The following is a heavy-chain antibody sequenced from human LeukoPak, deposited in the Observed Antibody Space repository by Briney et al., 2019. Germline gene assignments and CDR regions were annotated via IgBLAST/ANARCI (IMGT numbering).Heavy chain of an antibody. Sequence: PSETLSLTCAVSGYSISSGYYWGWIRQPPGKGLEWIGSIYHSGSTYYNPSLKSRVTISVDTSKNQFSLKLSSVTAADTAVYYCARDAGYTYGPFDYWGQGTLVTVSS. D-gene: IGHD5-18*01. CDR3: ARDAGYTYGPFDY. CDR1: GYSISSGYY. V-gene: IGHV4-38-2*02. J-gene: IGHJ4*02. CDR2: IYHSGST.